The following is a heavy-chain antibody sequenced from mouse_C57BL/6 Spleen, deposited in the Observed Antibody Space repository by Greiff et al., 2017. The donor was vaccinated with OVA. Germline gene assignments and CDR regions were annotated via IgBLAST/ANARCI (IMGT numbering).Heavy chain of an antibody. CDR1: GYSITSGYY. V-gene: IGHV3-6*01. J-gene: IGHJ4*01. Sequence: EVHLMESGPGLVKPSQSLSLTCSVTGYSITSGYYWNWIRQFPGNKLEWMGYISYDGSNNYNPSLKNRISITRDTSKNQFFLKLNSVTTEDTATYYCARESYDYYAMDYWGQGTSVTVSS. CDR3: ARESYDYYAMDY. CDR2: ISYDGSN.